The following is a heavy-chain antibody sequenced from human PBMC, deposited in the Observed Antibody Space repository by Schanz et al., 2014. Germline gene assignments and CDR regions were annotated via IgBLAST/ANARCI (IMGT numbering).Heavy chain of an antibody. CDR3: ARENTAVAGMPRVMDV. D-gene: IGHD6-19*01. Sequence: QVQLVQSGAEVKKPGASVKVSCKASGYTFTDYYIHWVRQAPGQGLEWMGWISANSGDTNYAQMFQGRVTMTTDTSISTAYMELSRLTSDDTAVFFCARENTAVAGMPRVMDVWGQGTTVTVTS. CDR1: GYTFTDYY. CDR2: ISANSGDT. V-gene: IGHV1-2*02. J-gene: IGHJ6*02.